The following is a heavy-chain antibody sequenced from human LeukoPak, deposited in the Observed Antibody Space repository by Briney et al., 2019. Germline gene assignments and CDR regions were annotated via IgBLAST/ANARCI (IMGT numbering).Heavy chain of an antibody. D-gene: IGHD3-22*01. V-gene: IGHV1-18*01. CDR3: ARLMDNNYDGSAFDY. CDR1: GYSFTEYI. J-gene: IGHJ4*02. Sequence: GASVKVSCKTSGYSFTEYIIAWVRQAPGQGLEWLGWIGTYDGHTSYAQKVQGRVTMTTDTSATTAYLELRSLTSDDTALYYCARLMDNNYDGSAFDYWGQGTLFTVSS. CDR2: IGTYDGHT.